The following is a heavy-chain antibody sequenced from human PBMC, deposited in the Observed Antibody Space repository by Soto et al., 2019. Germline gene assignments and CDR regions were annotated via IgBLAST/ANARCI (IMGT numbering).Heavy chain of an antibody. Sequence: KPSETLSLTCTVSGDSILNTIYYWGWIRQPPGKGLEWIGTIDYSGSAQYTPSLKSRVTMSVDTSKNQFSLKLTSVTAADTAVYYCSRLVQWELPEYFQHWGQGTLVTVSS. J-gene: IGHJ1*01. CDR2: IDYSGSA. D-gene: IGHD1-26*01. CDR1: GDSILNTIYY. CDR3: SRLVQWELPEYFQH. V-gene: IGHV4-39*01.